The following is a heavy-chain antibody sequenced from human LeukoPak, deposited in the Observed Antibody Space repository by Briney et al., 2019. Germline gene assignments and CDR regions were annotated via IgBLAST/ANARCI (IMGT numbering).Heavy chain of an antibody. D-gene: IGHD3-10*01. Sequence: PSETLSLTCTVSGGSMSSYYWSWIRQPPGKGLEWIGYINYSGTTNYNPSLKSRVTISVDTSKNQFSLKLTSVTAADTAVYYCARHRVHSSYYYGLDVWGQGTTVTVSS. CDR1: GGSMSSYY. V-gene: IGHV4-59*08. CDR2: INYSGTT. CDR3: ARHRVHSSYYYGLDV. J-gene: IGHJ6*02.